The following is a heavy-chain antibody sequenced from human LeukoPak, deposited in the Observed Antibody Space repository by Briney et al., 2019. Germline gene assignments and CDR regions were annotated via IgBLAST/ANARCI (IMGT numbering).Heavy chain of an antibody. CDR3: ARWGDHYGGNSGYYFDY. CDR2: MNPNSGNT. V-gene: IGHV1-8*03. CDR1: GYTFTSYD. D-gene: IGHD4-23*01. J-gene: IGHJ4*02. Sequence: GASVKVSCKASGYTFTSYDINWVRQATGQGLVLMGWMNPNSGNTGYAQKFQGRVTITRNTSISTAYMELSSLRSEDTAVYYCARWGDHYGGNSGYYFDYWGQGTLVTVSS.